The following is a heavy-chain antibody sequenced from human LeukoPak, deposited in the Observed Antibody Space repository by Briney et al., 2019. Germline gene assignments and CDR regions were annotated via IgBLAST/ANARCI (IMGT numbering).Heavy chain of an antibody. D-gene: IGHD3-16*01. CDR2: VYHSGST. CDR1: GGSISSGGYY. Sequence: SETLSLTCTVSGGSISSGGYYWSWIRQPPGKGLEWIGYVYHSGSTYYNPSLRSRVTILVDTSKNQFSLKLSSVTAADTAVYYCARSPFGGRSMDYWGQGTLVTVSS. J-gene: IGHJ4*02. V-gene: IGHV4-30-2*01. CDR3: ARSPFGGRSMDY.